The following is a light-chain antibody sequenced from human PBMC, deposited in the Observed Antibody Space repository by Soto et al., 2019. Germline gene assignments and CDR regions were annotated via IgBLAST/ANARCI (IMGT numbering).Light chain of an antibody. J-gene: IGKJ2*01. Sequence: IQMTQSPSTVSASLGDRVTITCRASQSISSYLNWYQQKPGKAPKLLIYAASRLQSGVPSRFSGSGSGTDFTLTISSLQPEDFATYYCQQSYSTPPTFGQGTKVDIK. CDR2: AAS. CDR1: QSISSY. V-gene: IGKV1-39*01. CDR3: QQSYSTPPT.